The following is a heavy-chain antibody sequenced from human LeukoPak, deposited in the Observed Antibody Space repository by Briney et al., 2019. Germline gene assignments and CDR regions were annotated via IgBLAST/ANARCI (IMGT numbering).Heavy chain of an antibody. CDR1: GGSFSGYY. CDR3: ARQAPTSLWFGESPPHGFGFDP. V-gene: IGHV4-34*01. J-gene: IGHJ5*02. D-gene: IGHD3-10*01. Sequence: SETLSLTCAVYGGSFSGYYWSWIRQPPGKGLEWIGEINHSGSTNYNPSLKSRVTISVDTSKNQFSLKLSSVTAADTAVYYCARQAPTSLWFGESPPHGFGFDPWGQGTLVTVSS. CDR2: INHSGST.